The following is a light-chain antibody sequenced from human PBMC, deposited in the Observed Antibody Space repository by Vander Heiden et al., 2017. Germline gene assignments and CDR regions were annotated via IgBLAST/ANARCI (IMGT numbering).Light chain of an antibody. CDR2: EVS. J-gene: IGLJ3*02. CDR3: CSYAGSSTWV. Sequence: SALTHPASVSGSPGQSITISCTGTSSDVGSYNLVSWYQQHPGKAPKLMIYEVSKRPSGVSNRFSGSKSGNTASLTISGLQAEDEADYYCCSYAGSSTWVFGGGTKLTVL. V-gene: IGLV2-23*02. CDR1: SSDVGSYNL.